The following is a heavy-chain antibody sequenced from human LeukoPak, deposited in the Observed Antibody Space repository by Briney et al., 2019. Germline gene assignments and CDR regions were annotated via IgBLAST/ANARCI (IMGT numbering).Heavy chain of an antibody. CDR2: IKQDGSEK. D-gene: IGHD5-18*01. CDR3: ARDREEYSYGFSAFNY. V-gene: IGHV3-7*01. J-gene: IGHJ4*02. CDR1: GFTFSSYW. Sequence: GGSLRLSCAASGFTFSSYWMSWVRQAPGKGLEWVANIKQDGSEKYYVDSVKGRFTISRDNAKNSLYLQMNSLRAEDTALYYCARDREEYSYGFSAFNYWGQGTLVTVSS.